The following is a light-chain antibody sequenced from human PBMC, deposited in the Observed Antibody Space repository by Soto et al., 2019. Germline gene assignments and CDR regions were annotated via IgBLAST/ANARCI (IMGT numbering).Light chain of an antibody. Sequence: EVVLTQSPATLSVSPGERATLSCRAGQSVNNKLAWYQQTPGQPPRLLIYDASTRATGVPGRFSGSGSGTEFTLAISRLQSEDFAVYYWQQYNHWPTFGQGTKLEIK. V-gene: IGKV3-15*01. CDR2: DAS. CDR1: QSVNNK. J-gene: IGKJ2*01. CDR3: QQYNHWPT.